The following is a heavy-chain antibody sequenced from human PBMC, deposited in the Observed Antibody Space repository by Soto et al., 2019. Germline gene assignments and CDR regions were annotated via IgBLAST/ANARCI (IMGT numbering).Heavy chain of an antibody. Sequence: SETLSLTCTVSSASISSSSYTWGWIRQPPGKGLEWIGYIYYSGSTNYNPSLQSRVTVSVDTSKNQFSLKLSSVTAADTAVYYCARAVLPASAPFDYWGQGTLVTVSS. D-gene: IGHD2-2*01. CDR3: ARAVLPASAPFDY. J-gene: IGHJ4*02. V-gene: IGHV4-61*05. CDR2: IYYSGST. CDR1: SASISSSSYT.